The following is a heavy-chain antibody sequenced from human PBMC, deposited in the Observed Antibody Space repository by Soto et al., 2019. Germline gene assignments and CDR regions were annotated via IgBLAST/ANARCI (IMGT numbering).Heavy chain of an antibody. J-gene: IGHJ3*02. CDR3: ARGLAFGGVIAYDAFDI. CDR2: IYYSGST. CDR1: GGSISSYY. V-gene: IGHV4-59*01. Sequence: SETLCLTCAVSGGSISSYYWSWIRRPPGKGLEWIGYIYYSGSTNYNPSLKSRVTISVDTSKNQFSLKLSSVTAADTAVYYCARGLAFGGVIAYDAFDIWGQGTMVTVSS. D-gene: IGHD3-16*02.